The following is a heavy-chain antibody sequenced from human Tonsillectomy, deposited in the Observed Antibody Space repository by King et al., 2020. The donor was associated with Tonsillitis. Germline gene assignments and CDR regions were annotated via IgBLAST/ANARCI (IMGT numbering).Heavy chain of an antibody. CDR3: ARAPPPRGSLRYFDY. CDR1: GFTFSSYW. V-gene: IGHV3-74*01. J-gene: IGHJ4*02. CDR2: INSDGSST. Sequence: VQLVESGGGLVQPGGSLRLSCAASGFTFSSYWMHWVRQAPGKGLVWVSRINSDGSSTSYADSVNGRFTISRDNAKNTLYLQMNSLRAEDTAVYYCARAPPPRGSLRYFDYWGQGTLVTVSS. D-gene: IGHD5-12*01.